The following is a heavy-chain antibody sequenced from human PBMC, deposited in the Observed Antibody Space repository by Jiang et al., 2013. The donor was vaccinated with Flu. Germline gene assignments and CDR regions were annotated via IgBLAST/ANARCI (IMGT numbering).Heavy chain of an antibody. CDR2: TYYSGSS. CDR1: GGSISTYY. D-gene: IGHD3-10*01. CDR3: AKFRDGYYHYYGMDV. Sequence: GSGLVKPSETLSLTCTVSGGSISTYYWGWFRQPPGKALEWIGYTYYSGSSNSNPSLKSRVTISVETSKNQFSLRLSSVTAADTAVYHCAKFRDGYYHYYGMDVWGQGPRSPSP. J-gene: IGHJ6*02. V-gene: IGHV4-59*01.